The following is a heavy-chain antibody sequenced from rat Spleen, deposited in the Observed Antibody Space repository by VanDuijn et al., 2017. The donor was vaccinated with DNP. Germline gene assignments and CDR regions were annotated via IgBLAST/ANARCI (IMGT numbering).Heavy chain of an antibody. CDR1: GFTFSDYY. D-gene: IGHD1-2*01. CDR3: ARWHSYNNYIGFAY. J-gene: IGHJ3*01. Sequence: EVQLVESGGDLVQPGRSLKLSCAASGFTFSDYYMAWVRQAPKKGLEWVASLSYEGSSTYYGDSVKGRFTISRDNARSTLYLQMNSLRSEDTATYYCARWHSYNNYIGFAYWGQGTLVTVSS. CDR2: LSYEGSST. V-gene: IGHV5-22*01.